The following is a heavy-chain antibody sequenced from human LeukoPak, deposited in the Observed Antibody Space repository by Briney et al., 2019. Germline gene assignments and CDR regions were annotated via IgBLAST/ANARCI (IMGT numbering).Heavy chain of an antibody. CDR1: GGSISSSGYY. V-gene: IGHV4-39*01. J-gene: IGHJ4*02. D-gene: IGHD2-15*01. Sequence: SETLSLTCTDSGGSISSSGYYWDWIRQPPGKGLEWIGSISQSGTTYYNPPLKSRVTIIVDTSKSQFSLKLNSVTAADTAVYYCARRRVVARGYFDYWGQGVLVTVSS. CDR2: ISQSGTT. CDR3: ARRRVVARGYFDY.